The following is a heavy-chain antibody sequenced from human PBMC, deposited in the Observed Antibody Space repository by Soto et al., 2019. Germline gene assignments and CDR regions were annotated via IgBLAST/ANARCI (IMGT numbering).Heavy chain of an antibody. Sequence: QVRLQESGPGLVRPSQTLSLTCTVSGDSLSSGGYYCSWIHQLPRKGLEWIGFIYYSGSTFYNPSLRSRVTMSADASKNQISLKLSSVTAADTAVYYCAKTKTPHVRNGMDVWGQGTTVTVSS. CDR1: GDSLSSGGYY. CDR2: IYYSGST. J-gene: IGHJ6*02. CDR3: AKTKTPHVRNGMDV. V-gene: IGHV4-31*04. D-gene: IGHD2-8*01.